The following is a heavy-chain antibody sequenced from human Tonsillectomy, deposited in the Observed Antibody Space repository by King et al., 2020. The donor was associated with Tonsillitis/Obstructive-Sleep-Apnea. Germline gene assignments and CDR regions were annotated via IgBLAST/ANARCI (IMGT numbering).Heavy chain of an antibody. V-gene: IGHV4-34*01. J-gene: IGHJ5*02. D-gene: IGHD3-3*01. Sequence: VQLQQWGAGLLKPSEPLSLTCAVYGGSFSGYYWSWIRQPPGKGLEWIGEINHSGSTNYNPSLKSRVTISVDTSKNQFSLKLSSVTAADPAVYYCARGSHYDFWSGYSNWFDPWGQGTLVTVSS. CDR2: INHSGST. CDR1: GGSFSGYY. CDR3: ARGSHYDFWSGYSNWFDP.